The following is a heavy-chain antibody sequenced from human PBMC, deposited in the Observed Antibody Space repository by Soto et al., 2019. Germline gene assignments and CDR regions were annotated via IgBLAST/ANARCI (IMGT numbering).Heavy chain of an antibody. CDR2: IIPIFGTA. V-gene: IGHV1-69*01. CDR3: AAGGPPRIVGARRGAFDI. D-gene: IGHD1-26*01. J-gene: IGHJ3*02. Sequence: QVQLVQSGAEVKKPGSSVKVSCKASGGTFSSYAISWVRQAPGQGLEWMGGIIPIFGTANYAQKFQGRVTIIADESTSTAYMELSSLRSEDTAVYYCAAGGPPRIVGARRGAFDIWGQGTMVTVSS. CDR1: GGTFSSYA.